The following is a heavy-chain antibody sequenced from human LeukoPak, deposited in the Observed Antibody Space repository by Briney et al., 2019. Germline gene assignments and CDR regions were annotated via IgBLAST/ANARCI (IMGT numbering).Heavy chain of an antibody. D-gene: IGHD6-19*01. V-gene: IGHV1-18*01. CDR1: GYTFTSYG. CDR2: ISAYDGNT. Sequence: ASVKVSCKASGYTFTSYGISWVRQAPGQGLEWMGWISAYDGNTNYAQELQGRVTMTTDTSTSTAYMELRGLRSDDTAVYYCAREAVAVNFDYWGQGTLVTVSS. J-gene: IGHJ4*02. CDR3: AREAVAVNFDY.